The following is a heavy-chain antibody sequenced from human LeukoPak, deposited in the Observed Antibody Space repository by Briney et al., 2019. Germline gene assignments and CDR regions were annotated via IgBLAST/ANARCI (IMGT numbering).Heavy chain of an antibody. J-gene: IGHJ5*02. CDR3: ARAAKVRFLEWLSKFDP. D-gene: IGHD3-3*01. CDR2: IYYSGST. CDR1: GGSISSGGYY. V-gene: IGHV4-31*03. Sequence: PSETLSLTCTVSGGSISSGGYYWSWIRQHPGKGLEWIGYIYYSGSTYYNPSLKSRVTISVDTSKNQFSLKLSSVTAADTAVYYCARAAKVRFLEWLSKFDPWGQGTLVTVSS.